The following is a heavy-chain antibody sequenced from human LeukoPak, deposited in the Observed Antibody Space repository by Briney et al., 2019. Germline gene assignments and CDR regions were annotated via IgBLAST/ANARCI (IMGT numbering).Heavy chain of an antibody. CDR1: GGSFSKYY. Sequence: SETLSRTCAVYGGSFSKYYWGWIRQPPGKGLEWIGSIYYSGSTNYNPSLKSRVTMSLDTSKNQFSLKLSSVTAADTAVYYCAGGGSYLRYYFDFWGQGTLVTVSS. CDR3: AGGGSYLRYYFDF. J-gene: IGHJ4*02. V-gene: IGHV4-59*08. D-gene: IGHD1-26*01. CDR2: IYYSGST.